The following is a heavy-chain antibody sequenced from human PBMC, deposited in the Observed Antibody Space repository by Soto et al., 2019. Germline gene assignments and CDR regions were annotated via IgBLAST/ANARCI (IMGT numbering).Heavy chain of an antibody. CDR3: ARGGIVATINWFDP. CDR1: GGSFSGYY. V-gene: IGHV4-34*01. J-gene: IGHJ5*02. Sequence: QVQLQQWGAGLLKPSETLSLTCAVYGGSFSGYYWSWIRQPPGKGLEWIGEINHSGSTNYNPSLKSRVTISVDTSKNQFSLKLSSVTAADTAVYYCARGGIVATINWFDPWGQGTLVTVSS. CDR2: INHSGST. D-gene: IGHD5-12*01.